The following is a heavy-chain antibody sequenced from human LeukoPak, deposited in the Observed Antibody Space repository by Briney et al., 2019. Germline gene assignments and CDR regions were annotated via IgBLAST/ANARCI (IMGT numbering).Heavy chain of an antibody. J-gene: IGHJ4*02. CDR3: AKPLGAGIVATLFDY. Sequence: PGGSLRLSCAASGFTFSSYAMSWVRQAPGKGLEWVSAISGSGGSTYYADSVKGRLTISRDNSKNTLYLQMNSLRAEDTAVYYCAKPLGAGIVATLFDYWGQGTLVTVSS. D-gene: IGHD5-12*01. CDR2: ISGSGGST. CDR1: GFTFSSYA. V-gene: IGHV3-23*01.